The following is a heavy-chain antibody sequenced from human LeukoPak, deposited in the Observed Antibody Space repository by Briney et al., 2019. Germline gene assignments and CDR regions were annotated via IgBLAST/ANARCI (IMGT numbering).Heavy chain of an antibody. Sequence: PSETLSLTCAVYGGSFSAYYWSWIRQPPGKGLEWIGEINHSGSTNYNPSLKSRVTISVDTSKNQFSLKLSSVIAADTAVYYCARYSRGVGAASDYWGQGTLVTVYS. CDR2: INHSGST. J-gene: IGHJ4*02. CDR3: ARYSRGVGAASDY. V-gene: IGHV4-34*01. D-gene: IGHD2-15*01. CDR1: GGSFSAYY.